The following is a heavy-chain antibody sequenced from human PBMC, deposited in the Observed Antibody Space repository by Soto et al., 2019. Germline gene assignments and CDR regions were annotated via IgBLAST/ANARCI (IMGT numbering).Heavy chain of an antibody. Sequence: QVQLVQSGAEVKKPGSSVKVSCKASGCTFSSSGISWVRQAPGQGLEWMGGLMPIFGPANYAQKFQGRVTMTADESTSTVFMDLSSLRSEDTAVYYCAILVPAPIKLDRRVGWFDPWGQGTVVTVSS. J-gene: IGHJ5*02. CDR3: AILVPAPIKLDRRVGWFDP. CDR1: GCTFSSSG. CDR2: LMPIFGPA. V-gene: IGHV1-69*01. D-gene: IGHD2-2*02.